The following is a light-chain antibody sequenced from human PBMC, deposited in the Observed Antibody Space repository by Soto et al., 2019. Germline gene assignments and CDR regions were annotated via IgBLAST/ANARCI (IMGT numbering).Light chain of an antibody. V-gene: IGLV2-23*02. CDR1: SSDVGPYNL. CDR2: EVV. CDR3: CSYAGSSMFV. Sequence: QSALTQPASVSGSPGQSITISCTGSSSDVGPYNLVSWYQHHPGKAPKLMISEVVKRPSGVSNRFSGSKSGNTASLTISGLQAEDEADYYCCSYAGSSMFVFGGGTKRT. J-gene: IGLJ2*01.